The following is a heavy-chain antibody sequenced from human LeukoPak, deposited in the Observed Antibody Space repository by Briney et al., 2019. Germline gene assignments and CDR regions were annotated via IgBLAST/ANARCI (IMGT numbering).Heavy chain of an antibody. Sequence: SVKVSCKASGDIFNSYSVSWVRQAPGQGLEWMGGIIPMFGSTNYAQKFEGRVTITTDQSTTTVYMELTSLTSEDTAVYYCARVGRSRGALPNFYYYMNVWGKGTTVTVSS. V-gene: IGHV1-69*05. D-gene: IGHD1-26*01. J-gene: IGHJ6*03. CDR1: GDIFNSYS. CDR2: IIPMFGST. CDR3: ARVGRSRGALPNFYYYMNV.